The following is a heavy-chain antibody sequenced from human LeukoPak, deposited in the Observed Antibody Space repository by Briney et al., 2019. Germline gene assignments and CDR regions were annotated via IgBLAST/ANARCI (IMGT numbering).Heavy chain of an antibody. CDR1: GGSFSSYY. V-gene: IGHV4-34*01. D-gene: IGHD3-10*01. CDR2: INHSGST. J-gene: IGHJ4*02. CDR3: GRGRAHYYGSGSYYKKPPFFDY. Sequence: PSETLSLTCAVYGGSFSSYYWSWIRQPPGKGLEWIGEINHSGSTNYNPSPKSRVTISVDTSKNQFSLKLSSVTAADTAVYYCGRGRAHYYGSGSYYKKPPFFDYWGQGTLVNVSS.